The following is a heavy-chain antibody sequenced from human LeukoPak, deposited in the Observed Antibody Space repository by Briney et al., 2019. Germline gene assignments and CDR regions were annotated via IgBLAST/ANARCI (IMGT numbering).Heavy chain of an antibody. CDR1: GFTFSSYA. J-gene: IGHJ4*02. CDR3: ALIGSGSYYAMRY. Sequence: PGGSLRLSCAASGFTFSSYAMSWVRQAPGKGLEWVSAISGSGGSTYYADSVKGRFTISRDNSKNTLYLQMNSLRAEDTAVYYCALIGSGSYYAMRYWGQGTLVTVSS. V-gene: IGHV3-23*01. D-gene: IGHD1-26*01. CDR2: ISGSGGST.